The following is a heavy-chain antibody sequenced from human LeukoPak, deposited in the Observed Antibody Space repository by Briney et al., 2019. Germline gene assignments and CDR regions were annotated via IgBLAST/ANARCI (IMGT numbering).Heavy chain of an antibody. CDR1: GYTFSSSA. CDR2: ISAYNGNT. V-gene: IGHV1-18*01. D-gene: IGHD5-12*01. J-gene: IGHJ4*02. CDR3: AREFGGYSGYEIDY. Sequence: GASVKVSCKASGYTFSSSAISWVRQAPGQGLEWMGWISAYNGNTYYAQKFQGRVTMTTDTSTSTAYMELRSLRSDDTAVYYCAREFGGYSGYEIDYWGQGTLVTVSS.